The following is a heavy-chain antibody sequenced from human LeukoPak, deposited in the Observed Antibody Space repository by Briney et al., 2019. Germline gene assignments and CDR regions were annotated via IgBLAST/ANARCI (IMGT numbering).Heavy chain of an antibody. CDR1: GFTFSSYW. J-gene: IGHJ4*02. D-gene: IGHD3-22*01. Sequence: GGSLRLSCAASGFTFSSYWMSCVRQAPGKGLEWVANIKQDGSEKYYVDSVKGRFTISRDNAKNSLYLQMNSLRAEDTAVYYCARDRVRFDYYDSSGYSLWGQGTLVTVSS. CDR3: ARDRVRFDYYDSSGYSL. CDR2: IKQDGSEK. V-gene: IGHV3-7*04.